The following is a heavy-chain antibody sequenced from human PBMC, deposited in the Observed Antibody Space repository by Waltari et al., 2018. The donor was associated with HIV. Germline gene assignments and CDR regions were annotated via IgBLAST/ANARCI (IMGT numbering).Heavy chain of an antibody. CDR3: ARVAARSYFDY. D-gene: IGHD6-6*01. V-gene: IGHV3-48*01. Sequence: EVQLVESGGGLVQPGGSLRLSCAASGFTFSSYDMNWVRQAPGKGLEWVSYISSSGTTIYFADSVKGRFTISRDNAKNSLYLQMNSLRAEDTAVYYCARVAARSYFDYWGQGTLVTVSS. CDR2: ISSSGTTI. CDR1: GFTFSSYD. J-gene: IGHJ4*02.